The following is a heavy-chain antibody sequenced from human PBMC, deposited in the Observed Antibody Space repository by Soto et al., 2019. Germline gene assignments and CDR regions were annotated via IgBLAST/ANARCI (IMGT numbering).Heavy chain of an antibody. Sequence: EVQLVESGVGLVQPGGSLRLSCAASGFSFSSCSMNWVRQAPGKGLEWVSYISSSSSNTKYAVSVKGRFTISRDNAKNSLYLQINSLRAEDTAVYYCARDPRADIVAANVDYWGQGTLVRVSS. D-gene: IGHD5-12*01. J-gene: IGHJ4*02. CDR3: ARDPRADIVAANVDY. V-gene: IGHV3-48*01. CDR1: GFSFSSCS. CDR2: ISSSSSNT.